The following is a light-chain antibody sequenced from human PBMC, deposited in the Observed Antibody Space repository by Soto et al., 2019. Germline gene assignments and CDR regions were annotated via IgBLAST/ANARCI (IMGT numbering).Light chain of an antibody. V-gene: IGKV3-11*01. CDR2: DST. Sequence: VLPPSPATLSLSPGARATLSCRASQTIHTSLAWYQQKSGKPPRLVIYDSTLRANGVPDRFGGSRSGTEFTLTINSLEPEDFAVYYCQQRNVWPPITFGQGTRLEIK. CDR3: QQRNVWPPIT. CDR1: QTIHTS. J-gene: IGKJ5*01.